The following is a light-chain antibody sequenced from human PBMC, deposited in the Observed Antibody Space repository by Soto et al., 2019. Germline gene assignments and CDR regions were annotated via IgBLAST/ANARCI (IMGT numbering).Light chain of an antibody. Sequence: EILLTQSPATLSLSPGERATLSCRASQSVRSCLAWYQQKPGQAPRLLIYDASNRATGIPGRFSGSGSGTDFTLTISNLEPEDFAVYYCQQRSSWPWTFGQGAKVEIK. CDR2: DAS. CDR1: QSVRSC. J-gene: IGKJ1*01. V-gene: IGKV3-11*01. CDR3: QQRSSWPWT.